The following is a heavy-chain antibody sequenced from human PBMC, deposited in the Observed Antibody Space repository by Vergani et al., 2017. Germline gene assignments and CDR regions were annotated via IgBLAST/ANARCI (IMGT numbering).Heavy chain of an antibody. J-gene: IGHJ4*02. Sequence: QVQLVQSGAEVKKPGASVKVSCKASGYTFTGYYMHWVRQAPGQGLEWMGWINPNSGGTNYAQKFQGRVTMTRDTSISTAYMELSRLRSDDTAVYYCARDYYDYVWGSYREGYFDPWGQGILVTVSS. V-gene: IGHV1-2*02. CDR1: GYTFTGYY. D-gene: IGHD3-16*02. CDR2: INPNSGGT. CDR3: ARDYYDYVWGSYREGYFDP.